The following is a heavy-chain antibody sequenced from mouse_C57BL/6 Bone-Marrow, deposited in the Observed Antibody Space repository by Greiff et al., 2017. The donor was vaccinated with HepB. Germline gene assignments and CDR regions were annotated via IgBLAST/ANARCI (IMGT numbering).Heavy chain of an antibody. Sequence: QVQLKESGAELAKPGASVKLSCKASGYTFTSYWMHWVKQRPGQGLEWIGYINPSSGYTKYNQKFKDKATLTADKSSSTAYMQLSSLTYEDSAVYYCARGGHGNYWYFDVWGTGTTVTVSS. CDR1: GYTFTSYW. V-gene: IGHV1-7*01. CDR2: INPSSGYT. CDR3: ARGGHGNYWYFDV. J-gene: IGHJ1*03. D-gene: IGHD2-1*01.